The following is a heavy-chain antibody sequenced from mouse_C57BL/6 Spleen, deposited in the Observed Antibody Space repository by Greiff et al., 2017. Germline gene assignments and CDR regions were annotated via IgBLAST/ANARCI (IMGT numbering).Heavy chain of an antibody. D-gene: IGHD1-1*01. CDR3: VRGHYGSSSYYAMDY. Sequence: EVQGVESGGGLVQPKGSLKLSCAASGFTFNTYAMHWVRQAPGKGLEWVARIRSKSSNYATYYADSVKDRFTISRDDSQSMLYLQMNNLKTEDTAMYYCVRGHYGSSSYYAMDYWGQGTSVTVSS. CDR2: IRSKSSNYAT. CDR1: GFTFNTYA. J-gene: IGHJ4*01. V-gene: IGHV10-3*01.